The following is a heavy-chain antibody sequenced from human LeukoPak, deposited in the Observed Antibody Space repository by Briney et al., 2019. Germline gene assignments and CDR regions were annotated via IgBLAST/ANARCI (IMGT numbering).Heavy chain of an antibody. CDR2: ISSSGSTI. CDR3: AREAVGHWLSFDY. D-gene: IGHD6-19*01. V-gene: IGHV3-48*04. CDR1: GFTFSSYA. Sequence: GGSLRLSCAASGFTFSSYAMHWVRQAPGKGLEWVSYISSSGSTIYYADSVKGRFTISRDNAKNSLYLQMNSLRAEDTAVYYCAREAVGHWLSFDYWGQGTLVTVSS. J-gene: IGHJ4*02.